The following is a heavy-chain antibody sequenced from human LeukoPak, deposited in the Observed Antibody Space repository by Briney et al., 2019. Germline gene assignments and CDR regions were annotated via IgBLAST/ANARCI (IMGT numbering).Heavy chain of an antibody. J-gene: IGHJ4*02. CDR2: IYASGSS. V-gene: IGHV4-61*02. D-gene: IGHD3-10*01. CDR3: ATNVGFGEFADS. CDR1: GRSFSSGTY. Sequence: SQTLSLTCTVSGRSFSSGTYWSWIRQSAGKGLEWIGRIYASGSSSYNPSLKSRVTISLDTSENQFSLKLRSVTAADTAVYYCATNVGFGEFADSWGQGTLVTVSS.